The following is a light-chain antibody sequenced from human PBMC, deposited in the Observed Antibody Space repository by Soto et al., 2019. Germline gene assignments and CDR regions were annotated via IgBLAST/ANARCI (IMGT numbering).Light chain of an antibody. Sequence: DIVMTQTPLSLPVTPGEPASISCRSSQSLLDSDDGNTYLDWYLQKPGQSPQLLIYTVSSRASGVPDRFSGSGSGTDFALKISRVEAEDVGVYYCMQRVEFQLTFGGGTKVEIK. CDR2: TVS. J-gene: IGKJ4*01. CDR3: MQRVEFQLT. V-gene: IGKV2-40*01. CDR1: QSLLDSDDGNTY.